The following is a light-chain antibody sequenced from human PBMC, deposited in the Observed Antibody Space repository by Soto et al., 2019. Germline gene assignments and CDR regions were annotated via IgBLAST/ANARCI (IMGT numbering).Light chain of an antibody. Sequence: IQMTQSPSSLSASVGDRVTITRRASQAISNYLAWFQQKPGKAPKSLIFGASSLQSGVPPKFTGSGSGTDFTLTISDLQPEDFATYYCQQYKSYPLTFGGGTKVDIK. J-gene: IGKJ4*01. CDR3: QQYKSYPLT. CDR2: GAS. V-gene: IGKV1-16*02. CDR1: QAISNY.